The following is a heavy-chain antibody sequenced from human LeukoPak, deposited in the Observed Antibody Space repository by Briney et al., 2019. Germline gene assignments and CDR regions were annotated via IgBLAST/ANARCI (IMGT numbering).Heavy chain of an antibody. V-gene: IGHV4-4*02. CDR1: GVSISSGYW. D-gene: IGHD5-18*01. Sequence: SGTLSLTCAVSGVSISSGYWWSWVRQSPGEGLEWIGEVHHSGSTNCNPSLKSRVTISVDKSKNYFSLELTSLTAADTAVYYCTRNTAYCLEDWGQGTLVTVSP. CDR3: TRNTAYCLED. CDR2: VHHSGST. J-gene: IGHJ4*02.